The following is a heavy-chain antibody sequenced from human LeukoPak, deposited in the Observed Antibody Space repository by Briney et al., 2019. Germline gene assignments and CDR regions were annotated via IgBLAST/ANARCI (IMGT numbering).Heavy chain of an antibody. Sequence: GGSLRLSCAASGFTFSSYWMSWVRQAPGKGLEWVANIKQDGSEKYYVDSVKGRFTISRDNAKNSLYLQMNSLRAEDTAVYYCARTDEGYCSSTSCSFDYWGQGTLVTVSS. D-gene: IGHD2-2*01. CDR3: ARTDEGYCSSTSCSFDY. V-gene: IGHV3-7*03. CDR1: GFTFSSYW. J-gene: IGHJ4*02. CDR2: IKQDGSEK.